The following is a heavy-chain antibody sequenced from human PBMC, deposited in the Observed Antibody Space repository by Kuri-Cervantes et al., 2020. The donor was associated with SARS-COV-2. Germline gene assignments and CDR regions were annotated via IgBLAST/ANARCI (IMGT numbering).Heavy chain of an antibody. V-gene: IGHV3-30*02. CDR3: ARGGGWYFRYGMDV. CDR1: GFTFISYG. Sequence: GESLKISCAASGFTFISYGMHWVRQAPGKGLEWVAFIRYDGSNKYYADSVKGRFTISRDNSKNTLYLQMNSLRAEDTAVYYCARGGGWYFRYGMDVWGQGTTVTVSS. CDR2: IRYDGSNK. D-gene: IGHD6-19*01. J-gene: IGHJ6*02.